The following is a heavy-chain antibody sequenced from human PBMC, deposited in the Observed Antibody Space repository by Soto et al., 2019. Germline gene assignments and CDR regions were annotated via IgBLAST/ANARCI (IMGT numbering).Heavy chain of an antibody. J-gene: IGHJ4*02. CDR2: ITPMFGTP. CDR1: GGTFSRYT. V-gene: IGHV1-69*01. Sequence: QVQLVQSGAEVKKPGSSVKVSCKASGGTFSRYTITWVRQAPGQGLEWMGGITPMFGTPNYAQKFQGRVTITADESTNAGYMELSSLRSEDTAMYYCARDGTLYDSSAYYYLYWGQGTLVTVSS. CDR3: ARDGTLYDSSAYYYLY. D-gene: IGHD3-22*01.